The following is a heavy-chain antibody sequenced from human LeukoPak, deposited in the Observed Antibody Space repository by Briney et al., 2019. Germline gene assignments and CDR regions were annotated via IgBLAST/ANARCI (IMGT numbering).Heavy chain of an antibody. J-gene: IGHJ5*02. CDR2: INHSGST. V-gene: IGHV4-34*01. Sequence: SETLSLTCAVYGGSFSGYYWSWIRQPPGKGLEWIGEINHSGSTNYNPSLKSRVTISVDTSKNQFSLKLSSVTAADTAVYYCERSILFRQGGCSCYQGGNCFDPWGQGTLVTVSS. CDR3: ERSILFRQGGCSCYQGGNCFDP. D-gene: IGHD2-15*01. CDR1: GGSFSGYY.